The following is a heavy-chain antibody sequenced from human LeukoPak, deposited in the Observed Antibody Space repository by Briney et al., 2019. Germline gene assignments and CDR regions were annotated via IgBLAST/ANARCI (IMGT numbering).Heavy chain of an antibody. Sequence: SETLPLTCTVSGGSISSYYWSWIRQPAGKGLEWIGRIYTSGSTNYNPSLKSRVTMSVDTSKNQFSLKLSSVTAADTAVYYCARDLNYYGSGSSFYYYYYMDVWGKGTTVTVSS. CDR1: GGSISSYY. CDR2: IYTSGST. J-gene: IGHJ6*03. V-gene: IGHV4-4*07. CDR3: ARDLNYYGSGSSFYYYYYMDV. D-gene: IGHD3-10*01.